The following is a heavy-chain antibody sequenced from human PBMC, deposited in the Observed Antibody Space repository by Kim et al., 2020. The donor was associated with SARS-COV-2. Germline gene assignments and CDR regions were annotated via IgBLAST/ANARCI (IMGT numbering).Heavy chain of an antibody. CDR3: ARGGSRGDY. D-gene: IGHD6-25*01. V-gene: IGHV4-34*01. CDR2: GST. J-gene: IGHJ4*02. Sequence: GSTNYNPSLKSRVTISVDTSKNQFSLKLSSVTAADTAVYYCARGGSRGDYWGQGTLVTVSS.